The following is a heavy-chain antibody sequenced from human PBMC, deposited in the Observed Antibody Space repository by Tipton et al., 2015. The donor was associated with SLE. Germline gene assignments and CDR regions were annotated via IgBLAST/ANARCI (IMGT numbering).Heavy chain of an antibody. Sequence: SLRLSCAASGVTFSNYWMSWVRQAPGKGLEWVANIKEDGSETYYVDSVKGRFTISRDNAKSSLYLQVNSLRAEDTAVYYCARHGVEPGRELLLPPYMDAWGKGTTVTVSS. CDR2: IKEDGSET. CDR1: GVTFSNYW. CDR3: ARHGVEPGRELLLPPYMDA. V-gene: IGHV3-7*01. D-gene: IGHD1-26*01. J-gene: IGHJ6*03.